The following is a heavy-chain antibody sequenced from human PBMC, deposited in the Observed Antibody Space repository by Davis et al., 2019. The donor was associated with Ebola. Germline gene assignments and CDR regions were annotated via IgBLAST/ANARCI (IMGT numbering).Heavy chain of an antibody. CDR1: GFTFSSYW. D-gene: IGHD1-14*01. Sequence: HTGGSLRLSCAASGFTFSSYWMHWVRQAPGKGLVWVSRINSDGSSTSYADSVKGRFTISRDESKNTLYLQMNSLRAEDTAVYYCARDGATRAGSGWFDPWGQGTLVTVSS. CDR2: INSDGSST. V-gene: IGHV3-74*01. J-gene: IGHJ5*02. CDR3: ARDGATRAGSGWFDP.